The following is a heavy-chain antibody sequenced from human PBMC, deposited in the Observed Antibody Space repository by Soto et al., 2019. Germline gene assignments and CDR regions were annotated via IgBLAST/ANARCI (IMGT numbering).Heavy chain of an antibody. V-gene: IGHV1-3*01. D-gene: IGHD6-6*01. CDR3: ASPLPLYSSSSDYYYGMDV. Sequence: ASVKVSCKASGYTFTSYAMHWVRQAPGQRLEWMGWINAGNGNTKYSQKFQGRVTITRDTSASTAYMELSSLRSEDTAVYYCASPLPLYSSSSDYYYGMDVWGQGTTVTVSS. CDR1: GYTFTSYA. J-gene: IGHJ6*02. CDR2: INAGNGNT.